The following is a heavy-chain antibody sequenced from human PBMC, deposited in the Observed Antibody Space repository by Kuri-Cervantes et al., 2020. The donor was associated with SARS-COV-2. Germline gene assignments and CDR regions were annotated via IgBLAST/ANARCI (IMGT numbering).Heavy chain of an antibody. Sequence: GESLKISCAASGFTFSNSDMNWVRQAPGKGLEWVAGVSWNGSRTHYADSVKGRFTISRDNAKNSLYLQMNSLRAEDTAVYYCARGGGRIVVVPAAMYYYGMNVWGRGTTVTVSS. CDR3: ARGGGRIVVVPAAMYYYGMNV. CDR1: GFTFSNSD. J-gene: IGHJ6*02. V-gene: IGHV3-19*01. D-gene: IGHD2-2*01. CDR2: VSWNGSRT.